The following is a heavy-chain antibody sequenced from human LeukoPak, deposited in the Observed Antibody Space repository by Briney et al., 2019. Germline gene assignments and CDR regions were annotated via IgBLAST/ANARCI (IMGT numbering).Heavy chain of an antibody. CDR2: IYYSGST. J-gene: IGHJ6*03. CDR1: GGSISSSSYY. V-gene: IGHV4-39*01. Sequence: SETLSLTCTVSGGSISSSSYYWGWIRQPPGKGLEWIGSIYYSGSTYYNPSLKSRVTIPVDTSKNQFSLKLSSVTAADTAVYYCARHEASVGPLLYYYYYMDVWGKGTTVTVSS. D-gene: IGHD4-23*01. CDR3: ARHEASVGPLLYYYYYMDV.